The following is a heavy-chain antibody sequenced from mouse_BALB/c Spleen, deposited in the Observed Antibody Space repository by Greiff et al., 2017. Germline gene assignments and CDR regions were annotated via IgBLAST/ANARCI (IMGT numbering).Heavy chain of an antibody. CDR1: GFTFTDYY. CDR2: IRNKANGYTT. V-gene: IGHV7-3*02. CDR3: ARAHYYRFDY. J-gene: IGHJ2*01. Sequence: EVQLVESGGGLVQPGGSLRLSCATSGFTFTDYYMSWVRQPPGKALEWLGFIRNKANGYTTEYSASVKGRFTISRDNSQSILYLQMNTLRAEDSATYYCARAHYYRFDYWGQGTTLTVSS. D-gene: IGHD1-2*01.